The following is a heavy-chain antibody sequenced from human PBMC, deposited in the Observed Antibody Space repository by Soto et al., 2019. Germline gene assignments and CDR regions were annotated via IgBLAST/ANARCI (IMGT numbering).Heavy chain of an antibody. Sequence: VGSLRLSCSASGFTFSSYAMSWVRQSPGKGLEWVSAISGSGGSTYYADSVKGRFTISRDNSKNTLYLQMNSLRAEDTAVYYCAKDNIFLVVPAAMEYWGQGTLVTVSS. CDR1: GFTFSSYA. J-gene: IGHJ4*02. CDR2: ISGSGGST. V-gene: IGHV3-23*01. D-gene: IGHD2-2*01. CDR3: AKDNIFLVVPAAMEY.